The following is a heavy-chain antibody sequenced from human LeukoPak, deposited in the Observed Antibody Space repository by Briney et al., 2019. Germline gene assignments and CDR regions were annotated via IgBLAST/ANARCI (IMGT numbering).Heavy chain of an antibody. Sequence: SQTLSLTCTVSGGSITSGDYYCSWIRQPPGKGLEWIGYTFYSGSAYYNPSLKSRVTISLDTSKNQYSLRLSSVTAADTAVYYCATKSGYYYNFDYWGQGNLVTVSS. J-gene: IGHJ4*02. V-gene: IGHV4-30-4*08. CDR2: TFYSGSA. D-gene: IGHD3-22*01. CDR3: ATKSGYYYNFDY. CDR1: GGSITSGDYY.